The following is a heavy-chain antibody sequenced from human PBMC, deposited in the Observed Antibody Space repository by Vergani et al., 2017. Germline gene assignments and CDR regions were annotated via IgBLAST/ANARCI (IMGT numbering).Heavy chain of an antibody. J-gene: IGHJ4*02. D-gene: IGHD2-15*01. V-gene: IGHV3-30*02. CDR1: GFTFNRYG. CDR2: VLFDGSNE. CDR3: ARDLAYCHEGSCAL. Sequence: QVQLVQSGGGVVQPGGSLRLSCVASGFTFNRYGMQWVCQAPGKGLEWVAYVLFDGSNEYYADSVKGRFIVSRDNSNDALYLQMNSLRTDDTAVYYCARDLAYCHEGSCALWGKGSVVTVSS.